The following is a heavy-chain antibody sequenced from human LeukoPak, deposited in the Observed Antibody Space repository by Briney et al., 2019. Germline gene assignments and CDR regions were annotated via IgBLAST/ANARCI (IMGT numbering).Heavy chain of an antibody. Sequence: SETLSLTCTVSGGSISSYYWSWIRQPAGKGLEWIGRIYISGSTNYNPSLKSRVTISVDTSKNQFSLKLSSVTAADTAVYYCVRDKREPRYAFDIWGQGTMVTVSS. CDR1: GGSISSYY. CDR2: IYISGST. V-gene: IGHV4-4*07. J-gene: IGHJ3*02. CDR3: VRDKREPRYAFDI. D-gene: IGHD1-26*01.